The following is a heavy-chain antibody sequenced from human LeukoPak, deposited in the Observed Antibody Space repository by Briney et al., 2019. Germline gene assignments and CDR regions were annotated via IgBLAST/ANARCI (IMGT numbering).Heavy chain of an antibody. CDR3: AKSMLNSTSRSFDI. Sequence: PSETLSLTCTVSGGSISRYYWSWIRQPPGKGLEWIGYIYYSGSTNYNPSLKSRVTISVDTSKNQFSLKLSSVTAADTAVYYCAKSMLNSTSRSFDIGGQRTMVTVSS. CDR1: GGSISRYY. D-gene: IGHD2-21*01. V-gene: IGHV4-59*08. J-gene: IGHJ3*02. CDR2: IYYSGST.